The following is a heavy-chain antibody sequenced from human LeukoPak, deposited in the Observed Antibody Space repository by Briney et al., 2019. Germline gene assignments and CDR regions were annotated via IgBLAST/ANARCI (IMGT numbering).Heavy chain of an antibody. D-gene: IGHD6-13*01. Sequence: PSETLSLTCTVSGGSISSSSYYWGWIRQPPGKGLEWIGSIYYSGSTYYNPSLKSRVTISVDTSKNQFSLKLSSVTAADTAVYYCAGNPGIAAAANRVGGPGQPGYYYYYMDVWGKGTTVTVSS. J-gene: IGHJ6*03. V-gene: IGHV4-39*07. CDR3: AGNPGIAAAANRVGGPGQPGYYYYYMDV. CDR1: GGSISSSSYY. CDR2: IYYSGST.